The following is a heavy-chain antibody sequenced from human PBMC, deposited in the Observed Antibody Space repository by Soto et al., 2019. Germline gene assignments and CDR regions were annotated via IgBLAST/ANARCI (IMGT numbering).Heavy chain of an antibody. D-gene: IGHD5-12*01. V-gene: IGHV3-21*01. CDR2: ISSSSSYI. J-gene: IGHJ4*02. CDR3: ARDGRGDGYLGIDY. CDR1: GFTFSSYS. Sequence: EVQLVESGGGLVKPGGSLRLSCAASGFTFSSYSMNWVRQAPGKGLEWVSSISSSSSYIYYADSVKGRFTISRDNAKNSLYLQMNSLRAEDTAVYYCARDGRGDGYLGIDYWGQGTLVTVSS.